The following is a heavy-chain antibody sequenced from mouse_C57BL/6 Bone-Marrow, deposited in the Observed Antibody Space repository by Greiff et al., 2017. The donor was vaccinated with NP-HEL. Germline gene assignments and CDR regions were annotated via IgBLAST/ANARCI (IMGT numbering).Heavy chain of an antibody. D-gene: IGHD4-1*02. CDR1: GFTFSDFY. J-gene: IGHJ4*01. CDR2: SRNKANDYTT. CDR3: ARDALNWDGDYAMDY. Sequence: EVKLVESGGGLVQSGRSLRLSCATSGFTFSDFYMEWVRQAPGKGLEWIAASRNKANDYTTEYSASVKGRFIVSRDTSQSILYLQMNALRAEDTAIYYCARDALNWDGDYAMDYWGQGTSVTVSS. V-gene: IGHV7-1*01.